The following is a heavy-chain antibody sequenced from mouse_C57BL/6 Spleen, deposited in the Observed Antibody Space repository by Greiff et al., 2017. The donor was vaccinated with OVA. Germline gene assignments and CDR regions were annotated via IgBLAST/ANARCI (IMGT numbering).Heavy chain of an antibody. CDR2: ISSGSSTI. V-gene: IGHV5-17*01. Sequence: EVKLQESGGGLVKPGGSLKLSCAASGFTFSDYGMHWVRQAPEKGLEWVAYISSGSSTIYYADTVKGRFTISRDNAKNTLFLQMTSLRSEDTAMYYCARLGGGYFDYWGQGTTLTVSS. CDR1: GFTFSDYG. J-gene: IGHJ2*01. CDR3: ARLGGGYFDY. D-gene: IGHD4-1*01.